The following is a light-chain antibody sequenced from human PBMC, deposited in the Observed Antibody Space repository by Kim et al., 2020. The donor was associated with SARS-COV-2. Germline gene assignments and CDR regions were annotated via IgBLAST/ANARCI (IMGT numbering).Light chain of an antibody. J-gene: IGKJ1*01. CDR2: EIS. Sequence: QSPQLLLYEISNRLSGVPERFSGSGSGTDFTLRISRVEAEDAGVYYCMQGVHLPWTFGLGTKL. V-gene: IGKV2-29*02. CDR3: MQGVHLPWT.